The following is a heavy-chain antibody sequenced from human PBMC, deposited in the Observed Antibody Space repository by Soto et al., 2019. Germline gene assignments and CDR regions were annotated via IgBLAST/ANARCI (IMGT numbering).Heavy chain of an antibody. D-gene: IGHD5-18*01. CDR1: VFIFSSYA. CDR3: ASHRGGYSSNDMDV. Sequence: PGWSLRLSCAASVFIFSSYAMSWVRQAPGKGLEWVSAISGGAASTYYADSVKGRFTISRDNSKNTLSLQMNSLRADDTAVYYCASHRGGYSSNDMDVWGRGTTVTVSS. V-gene: IGHV3-23*01. CDR2: ISGGAAST. J-gene: IGHJ6*02.